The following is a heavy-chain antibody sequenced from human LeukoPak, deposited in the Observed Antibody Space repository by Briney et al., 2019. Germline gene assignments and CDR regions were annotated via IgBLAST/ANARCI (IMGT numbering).Heavy chain of an antibody. CDR1: GGSISSGDYY. CDR3: ARCPYDFWSGSRKSYYFDY. CDR2: IYYSGST. Sequence: SETLSLTCTVSGGSISSGDYYWSWIRQPPGKGLEWIGYIYYSGSTYYNPSLKSRVTISVDASKNQFSLKLSSVSAADTAVYYCARCPYDFWSGSRKSYYFDYWGQGTLVTVSS. D-gene: IGHD3-3*01. J-gene: IGHJ4*02. V-gene: IGHV4-30-4*01.